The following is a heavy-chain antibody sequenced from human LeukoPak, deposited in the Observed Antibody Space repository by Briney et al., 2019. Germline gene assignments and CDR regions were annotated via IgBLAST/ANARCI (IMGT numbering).Heavy chain of an antibody. D-gene: IGHD6-6*01. J-gene: IGHJ3*02. CDR3: ARDERYSSSLFAFDI. V-gene: IGHV1-18*01. CDR2: ISAYNGNT. CDR1: GYTFTSYG. Sequence: ASVKVSCKASGYTFTSYGISWVRQAPGRGLEWMGWISAYNGNTNYAQKLQGRVTMTTDTSTSTAYMELRSLRSDDTAVYYCARDERYSSSLFAFDIWGQGTMVTVSS.